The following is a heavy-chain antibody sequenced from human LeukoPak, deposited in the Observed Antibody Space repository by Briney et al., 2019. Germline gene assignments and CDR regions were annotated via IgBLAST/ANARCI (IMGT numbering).Heavy chain of an antibody. Sequence: PGGSLRLSCAASGFTFSSYGMHWVRQAPGKGLEWVAVISYDGSNKYYADSVKGRFTISRDNSKNTLYLQMNSLRAEDTAVYYCAKRDYYGSGSYYNVHHDAFDIWGQGTMVTVSS. J-gene: IGHJ3*02. CDR2: ISYDGSNK. CDR1: GFTFSSYG. V-gene: IGHV3-30*18. CDR3: AKRDYYGSGSYYNVHHDAFDI. D-gene: IGHD3-10*01.